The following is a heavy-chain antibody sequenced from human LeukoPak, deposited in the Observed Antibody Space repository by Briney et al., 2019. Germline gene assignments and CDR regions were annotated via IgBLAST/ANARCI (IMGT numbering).Heavy chain of an antibody. J-gene: IGHJ3*02. V-gene: IGHV1-2*02. Sequence: ASVKVSCKASGYTFTGYYMHWVRQAPGQGLEWMGWINPNSGGTNYAQKFQGRVTMTRDTSISIAYVELSRLRSDDTAVYYCARDTAVYYDSSGYPQDAFDIWGQGTMVTVSS. CDR1: GYTFTGYY. CDR2: INPNSGGT. CDR3: ARDTAVYYDSSGYPQDAFDI. D-gene: IGHD3-22*01.